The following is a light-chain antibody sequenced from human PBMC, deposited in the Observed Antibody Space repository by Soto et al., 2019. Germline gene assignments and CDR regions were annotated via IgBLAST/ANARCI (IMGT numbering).Light chain of an antibody. CDR1: QSVSSY. V-gene: IGKV3-11*01. J-gene: IGKJ2*01. CDR3: QQRSNHIYT. CDR2: EAS. Sequence: EIVLTQSPATLSLSPGERATLSCRASQSVSSYLAWYQQKPGQAPRLLIYEASNRATGIPARFSGSGSGTDFTLTISSLEPEDFAVYYCQQRSNHIYTFGQGTKLEIK.